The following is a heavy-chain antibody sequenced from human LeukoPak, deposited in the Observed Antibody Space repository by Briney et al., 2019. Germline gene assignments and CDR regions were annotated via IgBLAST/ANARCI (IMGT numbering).Heavy chain of an antibody. CDR3: ARAPVPYSGTYYPHY. CDR2: IWFDGSNK. J-gene: IGHJ4*02. D-gene: IGHD1-26*01. CDR1: GFSFSTYG. V-gene: IGHV3-33*01. Sequence: GRSLRLSCAASGFSFSTYGMQSVRQAPGKGLEWVAIIWFDGSNKNYADSVKGRFTIYRDKYKNTLYLQMNSLRVDDTAVYYCARAPVPYSGTYYPHYWGQGTLVTVSS.